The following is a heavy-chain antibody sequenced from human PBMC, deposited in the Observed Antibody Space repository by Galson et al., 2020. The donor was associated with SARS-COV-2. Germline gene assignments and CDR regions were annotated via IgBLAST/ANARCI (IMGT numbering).Heavy chain of an antibody. CDR3: AREGEDTWYDYVMDA. J-gene: IGHJ6*02. V-gene: IGHV3-74*01. D-gene: IGHD3-16*01. CDR1: GFTFRTYW. CDR2: INSDGSSA. Sequence: GESLKISCAASGFTFRTYWMHWVRHVSGKGLEWVSCINSDGSSAIYADSVKGRFTISRDNAKNTLYLHMTSLRVDDKAVYYCAREGEDTWYDYVMDAWGQGTTVTVSS.